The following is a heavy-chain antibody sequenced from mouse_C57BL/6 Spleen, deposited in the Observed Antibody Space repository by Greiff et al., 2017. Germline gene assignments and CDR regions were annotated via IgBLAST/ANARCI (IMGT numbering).Heavy chain of an antibody. D-gene: IGHD1-1*01. J-gene: IGHJ2*01. CDR2: IDPSDSYT. CDR1: GYTFTSYW. CDR3: ATYYYGSSYFDY. Sequence: QVQLQQPGAELVKPGASVKLSCKASGYTFTSYWMQWVKQRPGQGLEWSGEIDPSDSYTNYNQKFKGKATLTVDTSSSTAYMQLSSLTSEDSAVYYCATYYYGSSYFDYWGQGTTLTVSS. V-gene: IGHV1-50*01.